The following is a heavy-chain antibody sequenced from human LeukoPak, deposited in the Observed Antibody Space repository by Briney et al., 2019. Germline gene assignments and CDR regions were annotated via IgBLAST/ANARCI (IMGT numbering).Heavy chain of an antibody. CDR2: VSISSGTI. D-gene: IGHD3-16*01. CDR3: ARAMSTFGGVRNYFDS. J-gene: IGHJ4*02. V-gene: IGHV3-48*04. CDR1: GFTFTGHN. Sequence: PGGSLRLSCAASGFTFTGHNMNWVRQAPGKGLEWISFVSISSGTIYYADSVKGRFSISRDNAKGSLDLQMNSLRAEDTAVYYCARAMSTFGGVRNYFDSWGQGTLVTVSS.